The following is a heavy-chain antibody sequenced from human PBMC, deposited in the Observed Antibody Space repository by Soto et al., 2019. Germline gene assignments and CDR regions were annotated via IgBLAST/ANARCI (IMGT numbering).Heavy chain of an antibody. CDR2: INAGNGNT. V-gene: IGHV1-3*05. J-gene: IGHJ4*02. CDR1: GYTFTGYA. Sequence: QVQLVQSGAEEKKPGASVKVSCKASGYTFTGYAMHWLRQAPGQRLEWMGWINAGNGNTKYSQKFQGRVTITRDTSASAAYMELSSLSSEDTAVYYCARAVAVPADFDYWGQGTLVTVSS. CDR3: ARAVAVPADFDY. D-gene: IGHD6-19*01.